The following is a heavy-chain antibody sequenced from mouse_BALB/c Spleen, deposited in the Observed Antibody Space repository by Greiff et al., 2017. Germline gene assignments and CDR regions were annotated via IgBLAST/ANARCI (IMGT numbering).Heavy chain of an antibody. J-gene: IGHJ4*01. CDR3: ARNRYGNYGGAMDY. CDR2: IWSGGST. V-gene: IGHV2-2*02. Sequence: QVQLQQSGPGLVQPSQSLSITCTVSGFSLTSYGVHWVRQSPGKGLEWLGVIWSGGSTDYNAAFISRLSISKDNSKSQVFFKMNSLQANDTAIYYCARNRYGNYGGAMDYWGQGTSVTVSS. CDR1: GFSLTSYG. D-gene: IGHD2-1*01.